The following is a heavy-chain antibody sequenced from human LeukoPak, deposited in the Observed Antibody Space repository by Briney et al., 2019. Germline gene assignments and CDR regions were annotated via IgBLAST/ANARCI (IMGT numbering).Heavy chain of an antibody. Sequence: GESLKISCKGSGYSFTSYWIGWVRQMPGKGLEWMGIVYPGDSDTRYSPSFQGQVTISADKSISTAYLQWSSLKASDTAMYYCARGGSYWTPYYYYGMDVWGQGTTVTVSS. J-gene: IGHJ6*02. V-gene: IGHV5-51*01. CDR1: GYSFTSYW. CDR3: ARGGSYWTPYYYYGMDV. D-gene: IGHD1-26*01. CDR2: VYPGDSDT.